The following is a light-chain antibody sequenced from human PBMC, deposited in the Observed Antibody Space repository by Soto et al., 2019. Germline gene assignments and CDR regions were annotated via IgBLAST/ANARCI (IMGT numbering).Light chain of an antibody. CDR2: GAS. CDR1: QSVSSN. J-gene: IGKJ4*01. Sequence: EIVMTQSPATLSVSPGERATLSCRASQSVSSNLAWYQQKPGQAPRLLIYGASTRATGIPATFSGSGSGTEFTLSMSSLQSEDCAVYYCQQDNKWPLTFGGGTKVEIK. CDR3: QQDNKWPLT. V-gene: IGKV3-15*01.